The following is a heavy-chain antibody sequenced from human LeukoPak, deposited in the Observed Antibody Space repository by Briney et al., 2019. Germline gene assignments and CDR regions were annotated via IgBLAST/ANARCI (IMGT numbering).Heavy chain of an antibody. Sequence: SETLFLTCTVSGGSISSGDYYWSWIRQPPGKGLEWIGYIYYSGSTYYNPSLKSRVTISVDTSKNQFSLKLSSVTAADTAVYYCARACGGDCPSYYFDYWGQGTLVTVSS. J-gene: IGHJ4*02. D-gene: IGHD2-21*01. CDR2: IYYSGST. CDR3: ARACGGDCPSYYFDY. V-gene: IGHV4-30-4*01. CDR1: GGSISSGDYY.